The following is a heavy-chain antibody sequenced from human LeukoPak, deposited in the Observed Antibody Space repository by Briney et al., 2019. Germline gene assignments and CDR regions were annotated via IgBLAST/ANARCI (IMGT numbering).Heavy chain of an antibody. D-gene: IGHD6-19*01. Sequence: GGSLRLSCAASRFTFGSSWMSWVRQAPGKGLEWVANIKQDGSEKYYVDSVKGRFTISRDNTKNLVYLQINSLRAEDTAVHYCAREGGSSGWYDAFHIWGQGTMVTVSS. CDR1: RFTFGSSW. J-gene: IGHJ3*02. CDR3: AREGGSSGWYDAFHI. V-gene: IGHV3-7*01. CDR2: IKQDGSEK.